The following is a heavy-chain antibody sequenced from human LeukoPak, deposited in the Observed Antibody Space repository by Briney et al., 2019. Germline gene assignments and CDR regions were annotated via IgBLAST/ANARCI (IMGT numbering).Heavy chain of an antibody. D-gene: IGHD4-17*01. CDR3: ARVRGATVTTFLYYYYGMDV. V-gene: IGHV4-34*01. CDR2: INHSGST. Sequence: SETLSLTCAVYGGSLSGYYWSWIRQPPGKGLEWIGEINHSGSTNYNPSLKSRVTISVDTSKNQFSLKLSSVTAADTAVYYCARVRGATVTTFLYYYYGMDVWGQGTTVTVSS. CDR1: GGSLSGYY. J-gene: IGHJ6*02.